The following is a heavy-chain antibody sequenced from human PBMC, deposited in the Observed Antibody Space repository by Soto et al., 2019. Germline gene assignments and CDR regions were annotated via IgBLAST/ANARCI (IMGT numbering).Heavy chain of an antibody. CDR3: AREKWDTAMGHYYYYGMDV. CDR2: IYYSGST. D-gene: IGHD5-18*01. J-gene: IGHJ6*02. CDR1: GGSVSSGSYY. V-gene: IGHV4-61*01. Sequence: KTSETLSLTCTVSGGSVSSGSYYWSWIRQPPGKGLEWIGYIYYSGSTNYNPSLKSRVTISVDTSKNQFSLKLSSVTAADTAVYYCAREKWDTAMGHYYYYGMDVWGQGTTVTVSS.